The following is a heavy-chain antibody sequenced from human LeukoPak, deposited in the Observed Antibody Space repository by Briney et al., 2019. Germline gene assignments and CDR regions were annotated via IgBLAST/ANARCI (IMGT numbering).Heavy chain of an antibody. V-gene: IGHV4-39*01. CDR1: GDSIRSGNYY. Sequence: SETLSLTCTVSGDSIRSGNYYWGWIRQPPGKGLEWIGSMYYTGSTYYNPSLKSRVTISIDTSKNQFSLKLNSVTAADTAVYYCARLRVTMRVVVTLFDYWGRGILVTVSS. CDR3: ARLRVTMRVVVTLFDY. J-gene: IGHJ4*02. D-gene: IGHD3-22*01. CDR2: MYYTGST.